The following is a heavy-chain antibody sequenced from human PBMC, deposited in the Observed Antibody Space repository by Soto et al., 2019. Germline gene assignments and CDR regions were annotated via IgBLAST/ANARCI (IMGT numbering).Heavy chain of an antibody. CDR3: ARDPVYYGSGSYHYFDY. J-gene: IGHJ4*02. D-gene: IGHD3-10*01. Sequence: SETLSLTCTVSGGSMSSGGYYWSWIRQHPGKGLEWIGYIYYSGSTYYNPSLKSRVTISVDTSKNQFSLKLSSVTAADTAVYYCARDPVYYGSGSYHYFDYWGQGTLVTVSS. V-gene: IGHV4-31*03. CDR2: IYYSGST. CDR1: GGSMSSGGYY.